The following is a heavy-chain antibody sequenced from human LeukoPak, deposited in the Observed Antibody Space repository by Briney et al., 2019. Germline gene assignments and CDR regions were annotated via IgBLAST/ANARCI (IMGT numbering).Heavy chain of an antibody. V-gene: IGHV3-11*06. CDR1: GFIFTDSY. D-gene: IGHD1-26*01. CDR2: ISSVDSDT. Sequence: GGSLRLSCAASGFIFTDSYLSWIRQAPGKGLEWISYISSVDSDTSYAHSVKGRFTISRDNAKNTLYLQMNSLRAEDTAVYYCAASSGGSYYFDYWGQGTLVTVSS. J-gene: IGHJ4*02. CDR3: AASSGGSYYFDY.